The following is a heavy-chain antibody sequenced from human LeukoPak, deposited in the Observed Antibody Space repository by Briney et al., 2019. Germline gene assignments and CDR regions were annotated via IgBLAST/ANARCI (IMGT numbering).Heavy chain of an antibody. CDR3: ARVMGSSGWYGYYYGMDV. CDR1: GYTFTSYY. CDR2: INPSGGST. Sequence: GASVKVSCKASGYTFTSYYMHWVRQAPGQGLEWMGIINPSGGSTSYAQKFQGRVTISVDTSKNQFSLKLSSVTAADTAVYYCARVMGSSGWYGYYYGMDVWGQGTTVTVSS. V-gene: IGHV1-46*01. J-gene: IGHJ6*02. D-gene: IGHD6-19*01.